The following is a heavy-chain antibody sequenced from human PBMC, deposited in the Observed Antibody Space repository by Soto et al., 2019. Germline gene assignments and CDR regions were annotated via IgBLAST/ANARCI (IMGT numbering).Heavy chain of an antibody. CDR2: INAGNGRE. Sequence: QVQLEQSGAEVKKPGASVKVSCKTSGYTFTSYTLHWVRQAPGQGLEWMGWINAGNGREKYSQRLQDRVILSTDKSATTAYMELRSPRSEDTAVYYCARGGGWVGEASFDSWGQGTQVTVSS. CDR1: GYTFTSYT. J-gene: IGHJ4*02. V-gene: IGHV1-3*01. CDR3: ARGGGWVGEASFDS. D-gene: IGHD3-10*01.